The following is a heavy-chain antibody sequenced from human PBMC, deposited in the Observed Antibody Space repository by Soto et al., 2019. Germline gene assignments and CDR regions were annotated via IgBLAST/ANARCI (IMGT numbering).Heavy chain of an antibody. CDR1: GFTFSDSW. CDR3: VRGGSKYAS. CDR2: IKPDESEK. V-gene: IGHV3-7*01. Sequence: EVQLVESGGGLVQPGGSLRLSCTASGFTFSDSWMTWGRQAPGKGLEWVARIKPDESEKKYADSVKGRFSISRDNAKNSMYLQMDSLRGEDTAVYYCVRGGSKYASWGQGTLVTVSS. D-gene: IGHD4-4*01. J-gene: IGHJ5*02.